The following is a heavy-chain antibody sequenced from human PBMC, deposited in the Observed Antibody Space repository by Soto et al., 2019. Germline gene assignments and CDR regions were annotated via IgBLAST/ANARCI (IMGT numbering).Heavy chain of an antibody. D-gene: IGHD2-15*01. CDR1: GGSFSGYY. J-gene: IGHJ4*01. CDR2: INHSGST. Sequence: QVQLQQWGAGLLKPSETLSLTCAVYGGSFSGYYWSWIRQPPGKGLEWIGEINHSGSTNYNPSLKSRVTITVDTSTSQFSLKLRSVTAADTAVYYCARRISPAIVVVVAAYFDYWGHGTLVIVSS. CDR3: ARRISPAIVVVVAAYFDY. V-gene: IGHV4-34*01.